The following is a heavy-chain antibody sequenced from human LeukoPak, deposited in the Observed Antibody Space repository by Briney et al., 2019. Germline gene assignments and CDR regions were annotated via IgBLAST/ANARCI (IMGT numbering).Heavy chain of an antibody. D-gene: IGHD1-1*01. CDR1: GGTFSSYA. CDR2: IIPILGIA. J-gene: IGHJ3*02. Sequence: GASVKVSCKASGGTFSSYAISWVRQAPGQGLEWMGRIIPILGIANYAQKFQGRVTITADKSTSTAYMELSSLRSEDTAVYYCARPAPSGTTGAFDIWGQGTMVTVSS. CDR3: ARPAPSGTTGAFDI. V-gene: IGHV1-69*04.